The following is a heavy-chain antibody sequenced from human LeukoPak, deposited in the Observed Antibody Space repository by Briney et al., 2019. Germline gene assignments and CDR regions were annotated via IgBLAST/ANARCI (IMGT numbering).Heavy chain of an antibody. CDR1: GLSFNSHA. V-gene: IGHV3-23*01. CDR3: VKAYWDTFGWYYFDY. Sequence: GGSLRLSCAASGLSFNSHAMNWVRQAPGKGLEWVSAISGSGDSTYYADSVKGRFTISRDNSKNTLYLQMNSLRPEDTAVYYCVKAYWDTFGWYYFDYWGQGTLVTVSS. J-gene: IGHJ4*02. CDR2: ISGSGDST. D-gene: IGHD6-19*01.